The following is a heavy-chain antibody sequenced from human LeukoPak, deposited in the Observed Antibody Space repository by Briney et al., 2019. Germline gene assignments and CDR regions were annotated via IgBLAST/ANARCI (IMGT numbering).Heavy chain of an antibody. CDR2: MNPNSGNT. J-gene: IGHJ3*02. V-gene: IGHV1-8*01. D-gene: IGHD3-22*01. Sequence: ASVKVSCKASGYTFTSYDINWVRQATGQGLEWMGWMNPNSGNTGYAQKFQGRVTMTRNTSISTAYMELSSLRSEDTAVYYCARGRIYYYDSSGYVDAFDIWGQGTMVTVSS. CDR1: GYTFTSYD. CDR3: ARGRIYYYDSSGYVDAFDI.